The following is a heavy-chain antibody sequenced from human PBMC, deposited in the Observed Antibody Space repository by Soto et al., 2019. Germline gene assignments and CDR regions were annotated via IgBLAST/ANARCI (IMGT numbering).Heavy chain of an antibody. J-gene: IGHJ4*02. CDR1: GFTFSRYG. CDR2: ISHDGNNR. Sequence: QVQLVESGGGVVQPGRSLRLSCAASGFTFSRYGMHWVRQAPGKGLEWVARISHDGNNRFYADSVKGRFTISRDNSKDTLYLQVNSLRPEDTAVFYCAKEQYRGSSFDHWGQGALVTGSS. V-gene: IGHV3-30*18. D-gene: IGHD1-26*01. CDR3: AKEQYRGSSFDH.